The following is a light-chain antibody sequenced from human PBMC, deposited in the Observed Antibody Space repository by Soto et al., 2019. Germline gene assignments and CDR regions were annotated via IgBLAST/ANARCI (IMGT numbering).Light chain of an antibody. J-gene: IGKJ2*01. Sequence: IVLTQSPGTLALSAGERATLSCRASQSVSSNYLAWYQQKPGQAPRLLIYGASSRATGIPDRFSGSGSGTDFTLTITGLEPEESAVYYCQQSDRFPYTFGQGTKLEIK. V-gene: IGKV3-20*01. CDR3: QQSDRFPYT. CDR2: GAS. CDR1: QSVSSNY.